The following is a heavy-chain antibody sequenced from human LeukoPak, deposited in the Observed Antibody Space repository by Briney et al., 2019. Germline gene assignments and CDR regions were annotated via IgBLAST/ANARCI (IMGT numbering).Heavy chain of an antibody. D-gene: IGHD3-10*01. CDR3: AKDASAGGLLWFGELGIFDY. Sequence: PGGSLRLSCAASGFTFSSYGMHWVRQAPGKGLEWVAFIRYDGSNKYYADSVKGRFTISRDNSKNTLYLQMNSLRAEDTAVYYCAKDASAGGLLWFGELGIFDYWGQGTLVTVSS. V-gene: IGHV3-30*02. J-gene: IGHJ4*02. CDR1: GFTFSSYG. CDR2: IRYDGSNK.